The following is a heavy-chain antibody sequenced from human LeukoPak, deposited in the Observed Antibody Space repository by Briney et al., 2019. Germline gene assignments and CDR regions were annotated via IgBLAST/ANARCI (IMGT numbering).Heavy chain of an antibody. CDR3: ARAGRTEDYGEYYYYYYYMDV. D-gene: IGHD4-17*01. CDR1: GFTFSSYG. CDR2: ISYDGSNK. Sequence: GRSLRLSCAASGFTFSSYGMHWVRQAPGKGLEWVAVISYDGSNKYYADSVKGRFTISRDNSKNTLYLQMNSLRAEDTAVYYCARAGRTEDYGEYYYYYYYMDVWGKGTTVTVSS. V-gene: IGHV3-30*03. J-gene: IGHJ6*03.